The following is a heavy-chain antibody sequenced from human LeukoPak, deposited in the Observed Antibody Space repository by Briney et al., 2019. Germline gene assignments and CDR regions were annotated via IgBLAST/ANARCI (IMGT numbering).Heavy chain of an antibody. CDR1: GGTFSSYA. CDR3: ARGAPPTVDFDY. V-gene: IGHV1-69*05. J-gene: IGHJ4*02. Sequence: ASVKVSCKASGGTFSSYAISWVRQAPGQGLGWMGGIIPIFGTANYAQKFQGRVTMTRDTSTSTVYMELSSLRSEDTAVYYCARGAPPTVDFDYWGQGTLVTVSS. CDR2: IIPIFGTA.